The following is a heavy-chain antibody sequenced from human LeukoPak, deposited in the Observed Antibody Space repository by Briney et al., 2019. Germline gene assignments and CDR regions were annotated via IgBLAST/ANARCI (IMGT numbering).Heavy chain of an antibody. CDR3: AKTYGSLYYYGMDV. CDR1: GFTSASYS. D-gene: IGHD3-10*01. J-gene: IGHJ6*02. CDR2: SSGSRDYI. V-gene: IGHV3-21*01. Sequence: GRSLRPSCAASGFTSASYSMNWVRQAPGEGMEWDSSSSGSRDYIYYAESGKGRFTISRDNAKNSLYLQMNSLRVEDTAVYYCAKTYGSLYYYGMDVWGQGTTVTVSS.